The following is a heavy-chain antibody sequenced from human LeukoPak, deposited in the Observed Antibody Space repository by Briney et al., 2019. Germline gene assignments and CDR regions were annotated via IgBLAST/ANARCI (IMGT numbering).Heavy chain of an antibody. CDR1: GFTFSSYA. Sequence: QAGGSLRLSCAASGFTFSSYAMNWVRQAPGRGLDWVSVIYSDGRTFYADSVKGRFTSSRDNSKNTVDLQMNNLGADDTAVYYCARGAFDWGQGTLVTVSS. CDR3: ARGAFD. CDR2: IYSDGRT. J-gene: IGHJ4*02. V-gene: IGHV3-53*01.